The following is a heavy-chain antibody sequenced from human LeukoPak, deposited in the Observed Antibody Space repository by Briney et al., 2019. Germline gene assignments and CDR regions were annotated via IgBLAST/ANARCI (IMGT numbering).Heavy chain of an antibody. J-gene: IGHJ4*02. CDR2: IWYDGGTI. V-gene: IGHV3-33*06. D-gene: IGHD1-1*01. CDR1: GFTFSAYA. Sequence: GGSLRLSCAASGFTFSAYAMHWVRQAPGKGLEWVAVIWYDGGTIYYADSVQGRFTISRDNSRNTLYLKMNSLRVEDTAVYYCAKTATNWYLDSWGQGTLVTVSS. CDR3: AKTATNWYLDS.